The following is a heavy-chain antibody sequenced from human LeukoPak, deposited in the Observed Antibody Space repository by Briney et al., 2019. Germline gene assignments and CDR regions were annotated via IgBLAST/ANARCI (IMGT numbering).Heavy chain of an antibody. Sequence: GGSLRLSCAASGFTFSSYAMTWVRQAPGKGLEWVSAISASGADTYYADSVKGRFTISRDNSKNTLYLHMSSLRAEDTAVYFCAKRPRDTSGYYLGAFDGWGQGTTVTASS. CDR3: AKRPRDTSGYYLGAFDG. V-gene: IGHV3-23*01. CDR1: GFTFSSYA. J-gene: IGHJ3*01. D-gene: IGHD3-22*01. CDR2: ISASGADT.